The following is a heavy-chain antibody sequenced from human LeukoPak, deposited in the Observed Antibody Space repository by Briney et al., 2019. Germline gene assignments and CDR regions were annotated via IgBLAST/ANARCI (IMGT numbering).Heavy chain of an antibody. CDR3: AKVSGGGLYYDGMDV. J-gene: IGHJ6*02. CDR2: ISGSGGTT. V-gene: IGHV3-23*01. Sequence: GGSLRLFCAASGFTFNNYAMNWVRQAPGRGWEWVSVISGSGGTTYYADSVKGRFTISRDSSKNTLYLQMNSLRAEDTAVYYCAKVSGGGLYYDGMDVWGQGTTVTVSS. CDR1: GFTFNNYA. D-gene: IGHD1-14*01.